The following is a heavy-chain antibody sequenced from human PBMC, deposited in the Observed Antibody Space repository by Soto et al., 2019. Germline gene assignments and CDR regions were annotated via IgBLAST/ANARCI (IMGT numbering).Heavy chain of an antibody. V-gene: IGHV3-21*01. CDR1: GFTFSSYS. J-gene: IGHJ4*02. Sequence: EVQLVESGGGLVKPGGSLRLSCAASGFTFSSYSMNWVRQAPGKGLEWVSSISSSSSYIYYTDSVKGRFTISRDNAKNSLYLEMNSLRAEDTAVYYCARETGYRYGTDWGQGTLVTVSS. CDR2: ISSSSSYI. CDR3: ARETGYRYGTD. D-gene: IGHD5-18*01.